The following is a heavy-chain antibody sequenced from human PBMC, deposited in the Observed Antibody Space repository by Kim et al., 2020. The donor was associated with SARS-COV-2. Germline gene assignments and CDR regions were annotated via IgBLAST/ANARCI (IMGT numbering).Heavy chain of an antibody. CDR3: ASGIAVAGDDY. CDR2: T. Sequence: TYDNPSLESRVTISVDTSKNQFSLKLTSVTAADTAVYFCASGIAVAGDDYWGQGTLVTVSS. V-gene: IGHV4-39*01. D-gene: IGHD6-19*01. J-gene: IGHJ4*02.